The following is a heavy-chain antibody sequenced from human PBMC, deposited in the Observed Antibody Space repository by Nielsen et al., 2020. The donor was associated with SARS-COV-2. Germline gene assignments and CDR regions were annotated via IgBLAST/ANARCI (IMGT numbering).Heavy chain of an antibody. Sequence: GESLKISCKSSGYSFTSYWISWVRQMPGKGLEWMGRIDPSDSYTNYSPSFQGHVTISADKSISTAYLQWSSLKASDTAMYYCARRPSRRPPGFDSGSYSYNWFDPWGQGTLVTVSS. CDR3: ARRPSRRPPGFDSGSYSYNWFDP. D-gene: IGHD3-10*01. V-gene: IGHV5-10-1*01. J-gene: IGHJ5*02. CDR1: GYSFTSYW. CDR2: IDPSDSYT.